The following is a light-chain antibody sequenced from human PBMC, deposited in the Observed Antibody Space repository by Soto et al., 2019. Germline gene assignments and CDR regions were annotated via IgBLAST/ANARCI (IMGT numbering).Light chain of an antibody. CDR1: SSDVGGYNY. V-gene: IGLV2-14*01. Sequence: QSALTQPASVAGFPGEAITISCTGTSSDVGGYNYVSWYQQHPGKAPKLMIYDVSNRPSGVSNRFSGSKSGNTASLTISGLQAEDEADYYCNSYTSSSTPFYVFGTGTNVTVL. CDR2: DVS. J-gene: IGLJ1*01. CDR3: NSYTSSSTPFYV.